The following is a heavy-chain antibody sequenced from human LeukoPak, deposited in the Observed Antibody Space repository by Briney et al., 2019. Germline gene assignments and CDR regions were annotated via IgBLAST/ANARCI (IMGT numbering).Heavy chain of an antibody. D-gene: IGHD5-12*01. CDR2: ISWNSGSI. CDR3: AEDTNSGYALPRGYFDY. V-gene: IGHV3-9*03. Sequence: PGGSLRLSCAASGFTFDDYAMHWVRQAPGKGLEWVSGISWNSGSIGYADSVKGRFTISRDNAKNSLYLQMNSLRAEDMALYYCAEDTNSGYALPRGYFDYWGQGTLVTVSS. CDR1: GFTFDDYA. J-gene: IGHJ4*02.